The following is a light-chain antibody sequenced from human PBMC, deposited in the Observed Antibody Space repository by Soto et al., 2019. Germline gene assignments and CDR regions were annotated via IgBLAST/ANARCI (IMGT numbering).Light chain of an antibody. Sequence: QSVLTQSPSASGTPGQRVTISCSGSSSNIGSNTVNWYQQLPGTAPKLLIYSNNQRPSGVPDRFSGSKSGTSASLAISGLQSEDEADYYCAAWDDSLNVLYVFGTGTKVTVL. V-gene: IGLV1-44*01. CDR3: AAWDDSLNVLYV. CDR1: SSNIGSNT. J-gene: IGLJ1*01. CDR2: SNN.